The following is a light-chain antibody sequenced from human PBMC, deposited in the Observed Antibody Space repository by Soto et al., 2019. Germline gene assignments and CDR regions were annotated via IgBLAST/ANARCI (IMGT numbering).Light chain of an antibody. CDR3: SSYAGSNERWV. Sequence: QSVLTQPPSASGSPGQSVTISCTGTSSDIGAYNYVSWYQQHPGKAPKLIIHEVSKRPSGVPDRFSGSKSGNTASLTVSGLQAEDEADYYCSSYAGSNERWVFGGGTKLTVL. CDR2: EVS. CDR1: SSDIGAYNY. J-gene: IGLJ3*02. V-gene: IGLV2-8*01.